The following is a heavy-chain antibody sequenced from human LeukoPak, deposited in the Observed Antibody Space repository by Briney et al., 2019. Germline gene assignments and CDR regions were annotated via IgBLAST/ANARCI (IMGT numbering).Heavy chain of an antibody. D-gene: IGHD3-16*01. CDR3: AKDLIGINY. J-gene: IGHJ4*02. CDR1: GFTFSNAW. CDR2: ISGSGGST. Sequence: GGSLRLSCAASGFTFSNAWMNWVRQAPGKGLEWASAISGSGGSTYYADSVKGRFTISRDNSKNTLYLQMNSLRAEDTAVYYCAKDLIGINYWGQGTLVTVSS. V-gene: IGHV3-23*01.